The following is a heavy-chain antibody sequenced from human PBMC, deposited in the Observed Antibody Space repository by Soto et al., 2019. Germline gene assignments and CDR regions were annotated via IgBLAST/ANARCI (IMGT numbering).Heavy chain of an antibody. CDR1: GYTFATST. D-gene: IGHD4-17*01. Sequence: QLQLVQSGPEAKKPGASVKVSCKASGYTFATSTISWLRQAPGQGPEWMGWIKAYSGNTNNAQKIQGRLTMTTDTPTSTAYMELRSLTTDDTAIYYCAIADYGDDDYWGQGTLVTVSS. J-gene: IGHJ4*02. CDR3: AIADYGDDDY. CDR2: IKAYSGNT. V-gene: IGHV1-18*01.